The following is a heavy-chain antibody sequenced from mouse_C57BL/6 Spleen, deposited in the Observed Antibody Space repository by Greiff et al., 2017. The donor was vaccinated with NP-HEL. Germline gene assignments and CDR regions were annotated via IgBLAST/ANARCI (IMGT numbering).Heavy chain of an antibody. J-gene: IGHJ2*01. CDR1: GFTFSSYG. Sequence: EVQLVESGGDLVKPGGSLKLSCAASGFTFSSYGMSWVRQTPDKRLEWVATISSGGSYTYYPDSVKGRFTISRDNAKNTLYLQMSSLKSEDTAMYYCARLDLFDYWGQGTTLTVSS. CDR3: ARLDLFDY. V-gene: IGHV5-6*01. CDR2: ISSGGSYT.